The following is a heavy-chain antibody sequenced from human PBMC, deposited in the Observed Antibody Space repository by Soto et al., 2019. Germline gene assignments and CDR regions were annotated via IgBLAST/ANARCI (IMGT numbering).Heavy chain of an antibody. CDR1: GFTFSSYA. V-gene: IGHV3-23*01. CDR3: AKFESYIVVVPAADYYYHYGMAF. Sequence: PGGSLRLSCAASGFTFSSYAMSWVRQAPGKGLEWVSAISGSGGSTYYADSVKGRFTISRDNSKNTLYLQMNSLRAEDTAVYYCAKFESYIVVVPAADYYYHYGMAFWGQGSSVTVSS. CDR2: ISGSGGST. D-gene: IGHD2-2*01. J-gene: IGHJ6*02.